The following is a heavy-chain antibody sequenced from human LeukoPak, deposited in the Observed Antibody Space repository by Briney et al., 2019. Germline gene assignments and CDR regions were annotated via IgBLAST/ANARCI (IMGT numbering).Heavy chain of an antibody. CDR1: GGSISSGSYY. J-gene: IGHJ4*02. Sequence: SETLSLTCTVSGGSISSGSYYWSWIRQPAGKRLEWIGRIYTSGSTNYNPSLKSRVTISVDTSKNQFSLKLSSVTAADTAVYYCARQTSYSSGWTDVLAYYFDYWGQGTLVTVSS. D-gene: IGHD6-19*01. CDR3: ARQTSYSSGWTDVLAYYFDY. CDR2: IYTSGST. V-gene: IGHV4-61*02.